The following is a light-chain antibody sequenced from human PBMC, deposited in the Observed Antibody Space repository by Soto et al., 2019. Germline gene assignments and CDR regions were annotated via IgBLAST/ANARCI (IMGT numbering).Light chain of an antibody. J-gene: IGKJ2*01. V-gene: IGKV2-30*01. CDR2: QIS. CDR1: HSLDYSDGNTY. Sequence: DVVMTQSPLSLPVTLGQPASISCRSTHSLDYSDGNTYLSWFQQRPGQSPRRLIYQISDRDSGVPDRFSGNGSGTDFTLKISRVEAEDVGVYYCMQGTHWPYTFGQGTKLEIK. CDR3: MQGTHWPYT.